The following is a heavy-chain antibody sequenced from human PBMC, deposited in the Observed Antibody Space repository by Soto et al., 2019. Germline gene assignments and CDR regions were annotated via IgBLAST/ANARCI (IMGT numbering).Heavy chain of an antibody. V-gene: IGHV4-34*01. CDR1: GGSFSGYY. Sequence: QVQLQQWGAGLLKPSETLSLTCAVYGGSFSGYYWSWIRQPPGKGLEWIGEINHSGSTNYNPSLKRRVTISVDTSKNQFSLKLSSVTAADTAVYYCARGLGAAAALYYGMDVWGQGTTVTVSS. CDR2: INHSGST. CDR3: ARGLGAAAALYYGMDV. D-gene: IGHD6-13*01. J-gene: IGHJ6*02.